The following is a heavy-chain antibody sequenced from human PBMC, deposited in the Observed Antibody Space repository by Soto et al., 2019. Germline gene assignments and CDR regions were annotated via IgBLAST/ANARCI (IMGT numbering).Heavy chain of an antibody. Sequence: ASVKVSCKASGYTFTGYYMHWVRQAPGQGLEWMGWINPNSGGTNYAQKFQGRVTMTRDTSISTAYMELSRLRSDDTAVYYCARKDGVYYRDNAGFDYWGQGTLVTVSS. CDR3: ARKDGVYYRDNAGFDY. D-gene: IGHD3-22*01. V-gene: IGHV1-2*02. CDR1: GYTFTGYY. CDR2: INPNSGGT. J-gene: IGHJ4*02.